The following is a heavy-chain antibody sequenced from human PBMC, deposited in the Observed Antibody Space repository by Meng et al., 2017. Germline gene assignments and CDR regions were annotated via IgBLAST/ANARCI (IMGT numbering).Heavy chain of an antibody. CDR1: GGSFNGYY. D-gene: IGHD6-19*01. Sequence: QVQLQQWGAGLLRPSETLSLTCGVYGGSFNGYYWTWIRQPPGEGLEWVGDINHSGSTNYYPSLKSRVTISLDTSKNQFSLKLRSVTAADTAVYFCARGFYSSGWNTFDYWGQGTLVTVSS. V-gene: IGHV4-34*01. J-gene: IGHJ4*02. CDR3: ARGFYSSGWNTFDY. CDR2: INHSGST.